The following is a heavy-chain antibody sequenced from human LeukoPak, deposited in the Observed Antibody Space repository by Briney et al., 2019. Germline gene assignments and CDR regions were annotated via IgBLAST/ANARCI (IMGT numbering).Heavy chain of an antibody. V-gene: IGHV3-30*02. D-gene: IGHD6-19*01. J-gene: IGHJ4*02. CDR3: AKGGHSSGWPPEVFEF. Sequence: GGSLRLSCAASGFTFGGYNMHWVRQAPGKGLEWVTFIRNGGSSTYNVDSVKGRFTISRDNSKNTLYLQMNSLRPEDTAMYYCAKGGHSSGWPPEVFEFWGQGTLVTVSS. CDR1: GFTFGGYN. CDR2: IRNGGSST.